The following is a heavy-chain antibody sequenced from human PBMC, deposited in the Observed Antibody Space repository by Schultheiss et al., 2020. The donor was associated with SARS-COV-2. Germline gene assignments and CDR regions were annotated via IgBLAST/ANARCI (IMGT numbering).Heavy chain of an antibody. J-gene: IGHJ4*02. CDR3: ARDFVGYGDSD. CDR1: GGSISSSSYY. CDR2: IYYSGST. Sequence: SETLSLTCTVSGGSISSSSYYWGWIRQPPGKGLEWIGSIYYSGSTYYNPSLKSRVTISVDTSKNQFSLKLSSVTAADTAVYYCARDFVGYGDSDWGQGTLVTVSS. V-gene: IGHV4-39*07. D-gene: IGHD4-17*01.